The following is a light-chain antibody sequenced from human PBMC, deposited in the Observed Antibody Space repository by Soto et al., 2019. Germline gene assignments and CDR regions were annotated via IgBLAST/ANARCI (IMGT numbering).Light chain of an antibody. V-gene: IGKV1-5*03. CDR1: QDISSY. CDR2: KAS. Sequence: DIQMTQSPSSLSASIGETVTITCRASQDISSYLTWYQQKPGKAPKLLIYKASTLKSGVPSRFSGSGSGTEFTLTISSLQPDDFATYYCQHYNSYSEAFGQGTKVDI. CDR3: QHYNSYSEA. J-gene: IGKJ1*01.